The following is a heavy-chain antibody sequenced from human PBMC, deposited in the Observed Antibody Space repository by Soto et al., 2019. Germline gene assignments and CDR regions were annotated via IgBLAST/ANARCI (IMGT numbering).Heavy chain of an antibody. D-gene: IGHD2-15*01. V-gene: IGHV3-48*01. Sequence: GGSLRLSCAASGFTFGSYSMNWVRQAPGKGLEWVSYISSSSSTIYYADSVKGRFTISRDNAKNSLYLQMNSLRAEDTAVYYCAREALLNWFDPWGQGTLVTVSS. CDR3: AREALLNWFDP. J-gene: IGHJ5*02. CDR2: ISSSSSTI. CDR1: GFTFGSYS.